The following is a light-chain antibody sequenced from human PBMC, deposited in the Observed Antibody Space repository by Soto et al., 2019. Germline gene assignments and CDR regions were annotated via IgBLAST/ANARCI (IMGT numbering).Light chain of an antibody. CDR3: QQYNTYST. CDR1: QSISTW. J-gene: IGKJ1*01. Sequence: QMTQSPSTLSASVGDTVTITCRASQSISTWLAWYQQKPGKTPKLLIYKASTLESGVPSRFSGSGSGTEFTLTISSLQPDDFATYYCQQYNTYSTFGQGTKVEIK. V-gene: IGKV1-5*03. CDR2: KAS.